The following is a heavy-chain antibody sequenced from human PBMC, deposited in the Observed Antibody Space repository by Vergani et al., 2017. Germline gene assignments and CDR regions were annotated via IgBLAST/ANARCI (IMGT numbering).Heavy chain of an antibody. V-gene: IGHV3-9*01. J-gene: IGHJ4*02. Sequence: EVQLVESGGGLIQPGGSLRLSCAASGFTVSSNYMSWVRQAPGKGLEWVSVISWNSGSIGYADSVKGRFTISRDNAKNSLYLQMNSLRAEDTSLYYCAKDYSSSSDGFDYWGQGTLVTVSS. CDR2: ISWNSGSI. CDR3: AKDYSSSSDGFDY. D-gene: IGHD6-6*01. CDR1: GFTVSSNY.